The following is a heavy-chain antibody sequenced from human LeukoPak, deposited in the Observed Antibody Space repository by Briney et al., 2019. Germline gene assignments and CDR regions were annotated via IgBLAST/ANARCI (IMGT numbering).Heavy chain of an antibody. D-gene: IGHD2-2*01. CDR2: VNAGNGNT. CDR3: ARGVVPAAPWLDY. Sequence: ASVKDSCKASGYTFTNYAIHWVRRAPGQRLEWMGWVNAGNGNTKYAQKFQGRVTISSDTSASTAYMELSGLTSEDTAVYYCARGVVPAAPWLDYWGQGTLVTVSS. J-gene: IGHJ4*02. V-gene: IGHV1-3*01. CDR1: GYTFTNYA.